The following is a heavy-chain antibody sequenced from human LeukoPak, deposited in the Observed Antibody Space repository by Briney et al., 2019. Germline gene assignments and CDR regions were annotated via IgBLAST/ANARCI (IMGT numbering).Heavy chain of an antibody. CDR1: GYTFTSYG. D-gene: IGHD1-26*01. CDR2: IIPILGIA. CDR3: ARALYSGTARGYYFDY. Sequence: ASVKVSCKASGYTFTSYGISWVRQAPGQGLEWMGRIIPILGIANYAQKFQGRVTITADKSTSTAYMELSSLRSEDTAVYYCARALYSGTARGYYFDYWGQGTLVTVSS. J-gene: IGHJ4*02. V-gene: IGHV1-69*04.